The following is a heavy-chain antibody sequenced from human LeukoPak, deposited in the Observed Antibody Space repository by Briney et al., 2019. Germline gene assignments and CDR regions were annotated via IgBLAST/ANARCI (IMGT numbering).Heavy chain of an antibody. V-gene: IGHV1-24*01. CDR2: FDSEDGEA. Sequence: ASVKVSCKVSGYTLTELSMHWVQQAPGKGLEWMGGFDSEDGEAIYAQKFQGRVTMTEDTSTDTAYMELSSLRPDDTAVYYCATHKGITFGGIIVTHLYYFDYWGQGTLVTVSS. CDR3: ATHKGITFGGIIVTHLYYFDY. D-gene: IGHD3-16*02. J-gene: IGHJ4*02. CDR1: GYTLTELS.